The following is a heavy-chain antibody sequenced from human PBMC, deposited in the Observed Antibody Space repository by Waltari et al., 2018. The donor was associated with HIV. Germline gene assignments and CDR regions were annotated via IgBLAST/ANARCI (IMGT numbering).Heavy chain of an antibody. CDR3: ARGRERPHYYYYGMDV. V-gene: IGHV4-4*02. CDR1: GGSISSSNW. CDR2: ISHSGST. Sequence: QVQLQESGPGLVKPSRTLSLTCAVSGGSISSSNWWSWVRQPPGKWLEWIGEISHSGSTNYNPSLKRRVTISVDKSKTQFSLKLSSVTAADTAVYYCARGRERPHYYYYGMDVWGQGTTVTVSS. J-gene: IGHJ6*02.